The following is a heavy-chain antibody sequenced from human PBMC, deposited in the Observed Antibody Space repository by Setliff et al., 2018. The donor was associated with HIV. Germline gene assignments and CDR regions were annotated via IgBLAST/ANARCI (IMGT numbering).Heavy chain of an antibody. CDR1: GFTFSSYS. D-gene: IGHD6-13*01. CDR3: ARYPLRYSSLDV. J-gene: IGHJ6*04. Sequence: SGGSLRLSCAASGFTFSSYSMNWVRQAPGKGLQWISYISVSSSTIYYADSVKGRFTISRDNAKNSLYLQMNSLRAEDTAVYYCARYPLRYSSLDVWGKGTTVTVSS. V-gene: IGHV3-48*01. CDR2: ISVSSSTI.